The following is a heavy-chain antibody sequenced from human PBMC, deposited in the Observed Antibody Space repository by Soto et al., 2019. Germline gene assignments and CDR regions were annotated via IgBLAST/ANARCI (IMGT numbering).Heavy chain of an antibody. J-gene: IGHJ4*02. CDR2: ISGSGGSP. V-gene: IGHV3-23*01. D-gene: IGHD5-12*01. Sequence: GGSLRLSCAASGFTFSSYAMSWVRQAPGKGLEWVSAISGSGGSPYYADSVKGRFTISRDNSKNTLYLQMNRLRAEDTAVYYCAKEGYSGYDYFDSWGQGTLVTVSS. CDR1: GFTFSSYA. CDR3: AKEGYSGYDYFDS.